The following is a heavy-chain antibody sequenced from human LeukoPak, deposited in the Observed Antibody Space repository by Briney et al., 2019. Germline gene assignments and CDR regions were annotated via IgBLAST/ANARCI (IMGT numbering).Heavy chain of an antibody. CDR2: ISRSSSYI. V-gene: IGHV3-21*01. CDR3: ARRSGWLQNQSSADQPNFDY. D-gene: IGHD5-24*01. Sequence: GSLRLSCAASGFTFNSYSMNWVRQAPGKGLEWVSSISRSSSYIYYTDSVKGRFTISRDNAKNSLYLHMNSLRAEDTAVYYCARRSGWLQNQSSADQPNFDYWGQGALVTVSS. CDR1: GFTFNSYS. J-gene: IGHJ4*02.